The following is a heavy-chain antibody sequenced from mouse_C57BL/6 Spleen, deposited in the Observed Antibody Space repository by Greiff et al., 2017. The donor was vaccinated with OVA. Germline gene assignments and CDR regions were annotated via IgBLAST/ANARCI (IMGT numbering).Heavy chain of an antibody. Sequence: VKLMESGAELVKPGASVKISCKASGYTFTDYYINWVKQRPGQGLEWIGKIGPGSGSTYYNEKFKGKATLTADKSSSTAYMQLSSLTSEDSAVYFCARYPHYYGSSYDWYFDVWGTGTTVTVSS. CDR3: ARYPHYYGSSYDWYFDV. CDR2: IGPGSGST. D-gene: IGHD1-1*01. V-gene: IGHV1-77*01. J-gene: IGHJ1*03. CDR1: GYTFTDYY.